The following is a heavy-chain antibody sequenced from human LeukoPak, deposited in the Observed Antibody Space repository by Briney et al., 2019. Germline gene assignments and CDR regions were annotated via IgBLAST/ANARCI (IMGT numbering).Heavy chain of an antibody. CDR2: INHSGST. CDR1: GGSFSGYY. CDR3: ARELSSGYYLAFDI. D-gene: IGHD3-22*01. Sequence: PSETLSLTCAVYGGSFSGYYWSWIRQPPGKGLEWIGEINHSGSTNYNPSLKSRVTMSVDTSKNQFSLKLSSVTAADTAVYYCARELSSGYYLAFDIWGQGTMVTVSS. V-gene: IGHV4-34*01. J-gene: IGHJ3*02.